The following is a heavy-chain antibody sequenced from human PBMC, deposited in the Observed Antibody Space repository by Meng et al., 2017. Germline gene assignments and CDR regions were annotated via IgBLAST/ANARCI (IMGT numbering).Heavy chain of an antibody. CDR3: ARGLYDILTGYSIANFDY. V-gene: IGHV3-48*03. CDR1: GFTFSSYE. J-gene: IGHJ4*02. Sequence: GESLKISCAASGFTFSSYEMNWVRPAPGKGLEWVSYISSSGSTIYYADSVKGRFTISRDNAKNSLYLQMNSLRAEDTAVYYCARGLYDILTGYSIANFDYWGQGTLVTVSS. D-gene: IGHD3-9*01. CDR2: ISSSGSTI.